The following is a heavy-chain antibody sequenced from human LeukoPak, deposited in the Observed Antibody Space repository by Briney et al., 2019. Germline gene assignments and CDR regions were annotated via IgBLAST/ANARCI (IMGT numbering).Heavy chain of an antibody. CDR1: GFTFDDYA. Sequence: GRSLRLSCAASGFTFDDYAMHWVRQAPGKGLEWVSGISWNGGSIGYADSVKGRFTISRDNAKNSLYLQMNSLRAEDTAVYYCARQRGYCSGGSCYWSHAFDIWGQGTMVTVSS. J-gene: IGHJ3*02. CDR2: ISWNGGSI. CDR3: ARQRGYCSGGSCYWSHAFDI. V-gene: IGHV3-9*01. D-gene: IGHD2-15*01.